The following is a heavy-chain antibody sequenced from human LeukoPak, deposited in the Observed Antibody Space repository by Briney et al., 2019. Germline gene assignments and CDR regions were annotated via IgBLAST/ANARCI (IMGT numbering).Heavy chain of an antibody. CDR2: INPNNGGT. D-gene: IGHD3-3*01. Sequence: ASVKVSCKASGYTFTGYYMHWVRQAPGQGLEWMGWINPNNGGTNYAQKFQGRVTMTRDTPINTAYMELSRLRSDDTAVYYCARAGNYDFWSGPETNWFDPWGQGTLVTVSS. CDR1: GYTFTGYY. CDR3: ARAGNYDFWSGPETNWFDP. J-gene: IGHJ5*02. V-gene: IGHV1-2*02.